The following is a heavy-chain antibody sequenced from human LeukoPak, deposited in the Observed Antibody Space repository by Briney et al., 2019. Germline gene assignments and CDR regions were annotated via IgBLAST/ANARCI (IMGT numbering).Heavy chain of an antibody. J-gene: IGHJ3*02. CDR1: GGSISSGGYS. V-gene: IGHV4-30-2*01. CDR2: IYHSGST. CDR3: ARDGFAVGGAFDI. D-gene: IGHD3-3*01. Sequence: PSQTLSLTCAVSGGSISSGGYSWSWIRQPPGKGLEWIGYIYHSGSTYYNPPLKSRVTISVDRSKNQFSLKLSSVTAADTAVYYCARDGFAVGGAFDIWGQGTMVTVSS.